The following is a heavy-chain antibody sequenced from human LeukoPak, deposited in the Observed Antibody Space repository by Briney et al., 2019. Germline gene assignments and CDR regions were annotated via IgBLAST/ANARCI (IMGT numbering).Heavy chain of an antibody. J-gene: IGHJ4*02. CDR1: GFTFSNYA. D-gene: IGHD2-21*02. Sequence: GGSLRLSCAASGFTFSNYAMSWVRQAPGKRLEWVSAISGSGGSTYYTDSVKGRFTISRDNSKNTLYLQMNSLRAEDTAVYYCARIPSGYCGGDCYFDYWGQGTLVTVSS. CDR2: ISGSGGST. V-gene: IGHV3-23*01. CDR3: ARIPSGYCGGDCYFDY.